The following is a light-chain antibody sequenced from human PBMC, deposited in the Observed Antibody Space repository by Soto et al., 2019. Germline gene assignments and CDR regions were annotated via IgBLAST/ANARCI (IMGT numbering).Light chain of an antibody. J-gene: IGKJ1*01. CDR3: LHYHSYPRT. V-gene: IGKV1-17*01. Sequence: DIQMTQSPSSLSASVGDRVTITCRASQGIRNDLGWYQQKPGKAPNRLIYASTLQSGVPSRFSGSGSGTEFTLTITGLQPEDFATYYCLHYHSYPRTFGRGTKVDIK. CDR1: QGIRND. CDR2: AS.